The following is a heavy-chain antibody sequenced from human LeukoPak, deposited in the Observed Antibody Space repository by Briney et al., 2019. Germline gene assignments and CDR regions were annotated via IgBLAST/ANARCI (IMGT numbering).Heavy chain of an antibody. CDR1: GGTFSSYA. D-gene: IGHD3-10*01. V-gene: IGHV1-69*13. CDR2: IIPIFGTA. J-gene: IGHJ5*02. Sequence: SVKVSCKASGGTFSSYAISWVRQAPGQGLEWMGGIIPIFGTANYAQKFQGRVTITADESTSTAYMELSSLRSEDTVVYYCARALEGSGSYPYNWFDPWGQGTLVTVSS. CDR3: ARALEGSGSYPYNWFDP.